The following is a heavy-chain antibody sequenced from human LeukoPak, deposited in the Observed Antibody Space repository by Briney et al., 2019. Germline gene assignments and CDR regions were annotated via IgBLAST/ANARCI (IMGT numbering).Heavy chain of an antibody. CDR3: ARLLTYYYGSGGRYNWFDP. J-gene: IGHJ5*02. V-gene: IGHV4-34*01. Sequence: SETLSLTCAVYGGSFSGYYWSWIRQPPGKGLEWIGEINHSGSTNYNPSLKSRVTISVDTSKNQFSLKLSSVTAADTAMYYCARLLTYYYGSGGRYNWFDPWGQGTLVTVSS. CDR1: GGSFSGYY. CDR2: INHSGST. D-gene: IGHD3-10*01.